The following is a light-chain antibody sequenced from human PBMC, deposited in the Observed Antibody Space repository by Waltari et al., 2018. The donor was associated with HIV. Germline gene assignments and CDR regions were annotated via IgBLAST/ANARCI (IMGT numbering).Light chain of an antibody. CDR1: GSDVGNFNF. CDR3: CTYASKYFI. V-gene: IGLV2-11*01. Sequence: QSALTQPRSVSGSPGQSVTISCTGTGSDVGNFNFPSWYQHHPGKAPKLVIYDVTTRPSGVPARFSGSKSGNTASLTISALHTEDEAYYYCCTYASKYFIFGGGTKLTVL. J-gene: IGLJ2*01. CDR2: DVT.